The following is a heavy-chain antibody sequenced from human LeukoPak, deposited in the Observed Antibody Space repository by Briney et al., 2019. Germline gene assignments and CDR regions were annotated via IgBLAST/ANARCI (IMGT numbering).Heavy chain of an antibody. CDR3: ARAREMATIKFDY. J-gene: IGHJ4*02. Sequence: ASVKVSCKASGGTFSSYTISWVRQAPGQGLEWMGRIIPILGIANYAQKFQGRVTITADKSTSTAYMELSSLRSEDTAVYYCARAREMATIKFDYRGQGTLVTVSS. CDR1: GGTFSSYT. V-gene: IGHV1-69*02. D-gene: IGHD5-24*01. CDR2: IIPILGIA.